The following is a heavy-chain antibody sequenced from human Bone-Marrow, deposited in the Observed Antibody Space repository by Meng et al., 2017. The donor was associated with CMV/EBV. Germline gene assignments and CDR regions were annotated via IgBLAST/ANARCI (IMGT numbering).Heavy chain of an antibody. CDR3: ATIFGVWVGGFDI. J-gene: IGHJ3*02. V-gene: IGHV3-23*01. CDR2: IYSDGST. CDR1: GFIFTIYA. D-gene: IGHD3-3*01. Sequence: GGSLRLSWSASGFIFTIYAMTWVRQAPGKGLEWVSTIYSDGSTYYADSLKGRFTISRDNSKNTLSMQMNSLRAEDTAVYYCATIFGVWVGGFDIWGQGTMVTVSS.